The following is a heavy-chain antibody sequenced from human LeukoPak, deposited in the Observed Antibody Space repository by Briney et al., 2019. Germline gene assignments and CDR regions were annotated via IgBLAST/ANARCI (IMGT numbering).Heavy chain of an antibody. CDR3: ALLTRTYSLFDY. CDR1: GFTFSSYA. V-gene: IGHV3-23*01. J-gene: IGHJ4*02. Sequence: GGSLRLSCAASGFTFSSYATSWVRQAPGKGLEWVSAISGSGGSTYYADSVKGRFTISRDNSKNTLYLQMNSLRAEDTAVYYCALLTRTYSLFDYWGQGTLVTVSS. D-gene: IGHD4-11*01. CDR2: ISGSGGST.